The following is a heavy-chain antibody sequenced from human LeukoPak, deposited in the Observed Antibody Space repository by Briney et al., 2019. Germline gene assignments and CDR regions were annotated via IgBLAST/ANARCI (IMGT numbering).Heavy chain of an antibody. D-gene: IGHD6-19*01. Sequence: AETLSLTCAVYGGSFSGYYWTWIRQPPGKGLEWVGEINHSGSTNYNPSLQRRATISVGTSKNQFSLKLSSVTAADTAVYYCARRAARPPKYSSGCYGVWGQGTLVTVSS. V-gene: IGHV4-34*01. J-gene: IGHJ4*02. CDR1: GGSFSGYY. CDR2: INHSGST. CDR3: ARRAARPPKYSSGCYGV.